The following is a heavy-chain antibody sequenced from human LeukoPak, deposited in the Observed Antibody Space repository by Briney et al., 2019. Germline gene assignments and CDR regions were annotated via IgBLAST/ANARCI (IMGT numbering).Heavy chain of an antibody. D-gene: IGHD3-22*01. CDR2: ISSSGSTI. V-gene: IGHV3-11*01. J-gene: IGHJ4*02. CDR3: ARGDYYGSTGYYPSDY. CDR1: GFTFSNFW. Sequence: GGSLRLSCAASGFTFSNFWMHWVRQAPGKGLEWVSYISSSGSTIYYADSVKGRFTISRDNAKNSLYLQMNSLRTEDTAVYYCARGDYYGSTGYYPSDYWGQGTLVTVSS.